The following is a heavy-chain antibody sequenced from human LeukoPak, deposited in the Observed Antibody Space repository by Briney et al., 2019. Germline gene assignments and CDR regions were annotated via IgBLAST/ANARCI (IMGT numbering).Heavy chain of an antibody. CDR2: INHSGST. CDR1: GGSFSGYY. CDR3: ARVRKSGWYFYYFDY. Sequence: SETLSLTCAVYGGSFSGYYWSWIRQPPGKGLEWIGEINHSGSTNYNPSLKSRVTISVDTSKNQFSLKLSSVTAADTAVYYCARVRKSGWYFYYFDYWGQGTLVTVSS. V-gene: IGHV4-34*01. D-gene: IGHD6-19*01. J-gene: IGHJ4*02.